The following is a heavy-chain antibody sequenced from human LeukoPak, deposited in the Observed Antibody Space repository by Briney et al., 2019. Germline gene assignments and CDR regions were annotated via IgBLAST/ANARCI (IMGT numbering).Heavy chain of an antibody. CDR3: TREMLAAVATQS. CDR2: INSDGSST. Sequence: PGGSLRLSCAASGFTFSRNWMHWVRQAPGKGLVWVSRINSDGSSTSYADSVKGRCTISRDNSKNSLYLQMSGLRGEVTAVYYCTREMLAAVATQSWGQGTLVTVSS. V-gene: IGHV3-74*01. CDR1: GFTFSRNW. J-gene: IGHJ5*02. D-gene: IGHD6-19*01.